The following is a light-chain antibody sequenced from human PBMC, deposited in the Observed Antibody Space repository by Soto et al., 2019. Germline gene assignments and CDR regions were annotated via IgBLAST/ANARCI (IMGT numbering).Light chain of an antibody. CDR3: QQVQDYPIT. Sequence: DVQLTHPPSFLSASLGYRFTVTFRSSQGIGTYVAWYQQKPGKAPKILIYGASTLQSGVPPRFGGSGSGTTFTLTISSLQPEDLATYFCQQVQDYPITFGGGTKVEI. CDR2: GAS. V-gene: IGKV1-9*01. J-gene: IGKJ4*01. CDR1: QGIGTY.